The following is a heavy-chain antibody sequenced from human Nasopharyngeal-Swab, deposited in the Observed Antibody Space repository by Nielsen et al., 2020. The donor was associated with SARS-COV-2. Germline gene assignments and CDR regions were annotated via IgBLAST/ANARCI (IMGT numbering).Heavy chain of an antibody. V-gene: IGHV3-9*01. CDR3: ARALDYGDYVSPNDY. CDR2: ISWNSGSI. J-gene: IGHJ4*02. D-gene: IGHD4-17*01. Sequence: SLKISCAASGFTFDDYAMHWVRQAPGKGLEWVSGISWNSGSIGYADSVKGRFTISRDNAKNSLYLQMNSLRAEDTAVYYCARALDYGDYVSPNDYWGQGTLVTVSS. CDR1: GFTFDDYA.